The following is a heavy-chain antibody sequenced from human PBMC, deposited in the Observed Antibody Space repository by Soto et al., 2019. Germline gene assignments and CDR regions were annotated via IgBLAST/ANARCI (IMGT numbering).Heavy chain of an antibody. Sequence: QPGGSLRLSCTASGSTFGDYAMSWFRQAPGKGLEWVGFIRSKAYGGTTEYAASVKGRFTISRDDSKSIAYLQMNSLKTEDTAVYYCTRDAYVRYFDWLRTWYGMDVWGQGTTVTVSS. CDR2: IRSKAYGGTT. CDR1: GSTFGDYA. V-gene: IGHV3-49*03. CDR3: TRDAYVRYFDWLRTWYGMDV. D-gene: IGHD3-9*01. J-gene: IGHJ6*02.